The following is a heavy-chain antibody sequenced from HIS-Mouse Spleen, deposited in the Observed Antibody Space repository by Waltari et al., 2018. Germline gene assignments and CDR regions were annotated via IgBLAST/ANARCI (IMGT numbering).Heavy chain of an antibody. J-gene: IGHJ1*01. Sequence: QLQLQESGPGLVKPSETLSLTCTVSGGSISSSSYHWGWIRQPPGKGLEWIGSIYYSGSTYYNPSLKSRVTISVDTSKNQFSLKLSSVTAADTAVYYCASGYGWFGELTEYFQHWGQGTLVTVSS. D-gene: IGHD3-10*01. CDR1: GGSISSSSYH. V-gene: IGHV4-39*07. CDR3: ASGYGWFGELTEYFQH. CDR2: IYYSGST.